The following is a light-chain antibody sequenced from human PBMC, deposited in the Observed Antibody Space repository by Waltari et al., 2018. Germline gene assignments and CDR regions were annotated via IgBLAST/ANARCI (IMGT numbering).Light chain of an antibody. V-gene: IGLV2-14*03. CDR1: ATDIGGYDS. Sequence: QSALTQPASVFGSLGQSVTISCTGTATDIGGYDSVSWYQQHSGKPPKPLIFAVSNRPSEISARFSASKSGNTASLSISGLQTEDEADYHCTSYTSKNTFIFGGGTRLTVL. CDR3: TSYTSKNTFI. CDR2: AVS. J-gene: IGLJ2*01.